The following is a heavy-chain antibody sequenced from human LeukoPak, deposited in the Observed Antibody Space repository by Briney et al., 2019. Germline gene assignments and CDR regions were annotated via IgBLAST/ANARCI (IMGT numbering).Heavy chain of an antibody. CDR3: ARDLSLYGSGSYYTPFQH. Sequence: GRSLRLSCAASGFTLSSYAMHWVRQAPGKGLEWVAVISYDGSNKYYADSVKGRFTISRDNSKNTLYLQMNSLRAEDTAVYYCARDLSLYGSGSYYTPFQHWGQGTLVTVSS. J-gene: IGHJ1*01. CDR1: GFTLSSYA. CDR2: ISYDGSNK. D-gene: IGHD3-10*01. V-gene: IGHV3-30-3*01.